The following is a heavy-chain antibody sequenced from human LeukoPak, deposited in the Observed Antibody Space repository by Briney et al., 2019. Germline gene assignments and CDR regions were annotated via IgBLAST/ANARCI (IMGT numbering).Heavy chain of an antibody. D-gene: IGHD2-2*01. CDR1: GYTFTDYY. J-gene: IGHJ4*02. CDR3: ARIGYCSSTSCYYFDY. CDR2: IIPDNGVT. V-gene: IGHV1-2*02. Sequence: ASVKVSSKASGYTFTDYYIHWVRQAPGQGLEWMGWIIPDNGVTSSAQRFRGRVTMTRDKSISTAYLQWSSLKASDTAMYYCARIGYCSSTSCYYFDYWGQGTLVTVSS.